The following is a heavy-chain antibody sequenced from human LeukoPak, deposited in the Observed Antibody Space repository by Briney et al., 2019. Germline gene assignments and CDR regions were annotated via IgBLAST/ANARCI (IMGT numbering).Heavy chain of an antibody. CDR1: GFTFSSYE. CDR3: AKDDCSGGSCKRRSFDY. V-gene: IGHV3-48*03. D-gene: IGHD2-15*01. Sequence: PGGSLRLSCAASGFTFSSYEMNWVRQAPGKGLEWVSYISSSGSTIYYADSVKGRFTISRDNAKNSLYLQMNSLRAEDTAVYYCAKDDCSGGSCKRRSFDYWGQGTLVTVSS. CDR2: ISSSGSTI. J-gene: IGHJ4*02.